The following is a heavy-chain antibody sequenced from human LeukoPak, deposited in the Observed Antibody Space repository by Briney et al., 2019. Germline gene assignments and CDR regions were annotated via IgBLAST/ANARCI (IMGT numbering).Heavy chain of an antibody. J-gene: IGHJ5*02. D-gene: IGHD1-1*01. CDR1: GGSISSYY. Sequence: KPSETLSLTCTVSGGSISSYYWSWIRQPAGKGLEWIGRIYTSGSTNYNPSLKSRVTMSVDTSKNQFSLKLSSVTAADTAVYYCAETNVGGPTRHWFDPWGQGTLVTVSS. V-gene: IGHV4-4*07. CDR2: IYTSGST. CDR3: AETNVGGPTRHWFDP.